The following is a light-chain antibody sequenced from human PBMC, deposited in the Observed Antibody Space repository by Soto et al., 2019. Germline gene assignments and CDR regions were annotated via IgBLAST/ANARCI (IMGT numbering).Light chain of an antibody. Sequence: EIVLTQCPSTLSLSPWERSALSFMASQSVTDNYLAWYQQKPGQAPRLVISGASSRTSGIPDRFSASGSGTDFTLTISSLQSEDFAVYYCQQYNNWPKTFGQGTKVDI. CDR1: QSVTDNY. V-gene: IGKV3-20*01. CDR3: QQYNNWPKT. J-gene: IGKJ1*01. CDR2: GAS.